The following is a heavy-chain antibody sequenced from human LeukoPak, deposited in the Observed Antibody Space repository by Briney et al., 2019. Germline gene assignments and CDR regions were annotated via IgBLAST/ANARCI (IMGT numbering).Heavy chain of an antibody. V-gene: IGHV3-74*01. D-gene: IGHD5-18*01. Sequence: HPGGSLRLSCAASGNYWMHWVRQAPGKGLVWVSHINSDGSWTSYADSVKGRFTISKDNAKNTVYLQMNNLRAEDTAVYFCARGGSDTAMAHDYWGQGTLVTVSS. CDR2: INSDGSWT. CDR3: ARGGSDTAMAHDY. J-gene: IGHJ4*02. CDR1: GNYW.